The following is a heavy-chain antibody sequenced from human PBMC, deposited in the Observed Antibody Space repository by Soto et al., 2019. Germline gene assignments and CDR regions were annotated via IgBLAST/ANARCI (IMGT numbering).Heavy chain of an antibody. V-gene: IGHV4-34*01. J-gene: IGHJ4*02. D-gene: IGHD3-10*01. Sequence: QVQLQQWGAGLLKPSETLSLTCAVYGGSFSGYYWSWIRQPPGKGLEWIGEINHSGSNNYNPSLKSPVTISVDTSKNQFSLNLSSVTAADTAAYYCARSFSYYGSGRRSFDSWGQGTLVTVSS. CDR2: INHSGSN. CDR1: GGSFSGYY. CDR3: ARSFSYYGSGRRSFDS.